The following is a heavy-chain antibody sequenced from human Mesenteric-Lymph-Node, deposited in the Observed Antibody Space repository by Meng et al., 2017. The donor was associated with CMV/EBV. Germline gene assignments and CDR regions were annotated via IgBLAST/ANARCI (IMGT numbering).Heavy chain of an antibody. CDR1: GFTFSSYA. CDR2: IYSGGSST. J-gene: IGHJ6*02. D-gene: IGHD7-27*01. Sequence: GGSLRLSCAASGFTFSSYAISWVRQAPGKGLEWVSVIYSGGSSTYYADSVKGRFTISRDNSKNTLYLQMNSLRAEDTAVYYCAKGETGKYYYYYGMDVWGQGTTVTVSS. V-gene: IGHV3-23*03. CDR3: AKGETGKYYYYYGMDV.